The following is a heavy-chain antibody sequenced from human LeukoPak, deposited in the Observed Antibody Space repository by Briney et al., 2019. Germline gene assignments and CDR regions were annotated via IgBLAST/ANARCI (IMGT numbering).Heavy chain of an antibody. CDR3: ARREPSRIITDYFDY. D-gene: IGHD1-14*01. CDR1: GFTFSDFS. J-gene: IGHJ4*02. CDR2: IDRGSETT. V-gene: IGHV3-48*04. Sequence: PGGSLRLSCAASGFTFSDFSMNWVRQAPGKGLEWISFIDRGSETTYYADSVKGRFTISRDNAKNSLYLQMNSLRADDTAVYYCARREPSRIITDYFDYWGQGTLVTVSS.